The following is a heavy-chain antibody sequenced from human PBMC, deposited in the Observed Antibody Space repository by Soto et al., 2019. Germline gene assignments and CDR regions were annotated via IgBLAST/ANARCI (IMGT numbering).Heavy chain of an antibody. J-gene: IGHJ5*02. CDR2: IYYSGTT. V-gene: IGHV4-39*01. CDR1: GGAITSSRYY. CDR3: AIHWSPLGYCKSGSCSTFHH. D-gene: IGHD2-15*01. Sequence: SETLSLTWTVFGGAITSSRYYWAWIRQTPGQGLEWVASIYYSGTTQYNPSVKSRVTISVDTSRNQFSLKLSSVTAADTAVYYCAIHWSPLGYCKSGSCSTFHHSGQGILVTDSS.